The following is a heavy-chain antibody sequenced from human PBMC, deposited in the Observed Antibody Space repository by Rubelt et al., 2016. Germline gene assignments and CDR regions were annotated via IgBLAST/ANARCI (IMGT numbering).Heavy chain of an antibody. CDR1: GYSISSGYY. CDR3: AREGTGSGWGYGMDV. J-gene: IGHJ6*02. V-gene: IGHV4-38-2*02. CDR2: IYHRGRT. D-gene: IGHD1-26*01. Sequence: QVQLQESGPGLVKPSETLSLTCTVSGYSISSGYYWGWIRQPPGKGLEWIGSIYHRGRTYYNPSLKIRVTISVDTSKNQFSLKLSSVTAADTAVYDCAREGTGSGWGYGMDVWGQGTTVTVSS.